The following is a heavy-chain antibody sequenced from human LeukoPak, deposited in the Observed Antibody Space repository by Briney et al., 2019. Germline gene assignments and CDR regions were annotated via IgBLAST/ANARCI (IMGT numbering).Heavy chain of an antibody. CDR2: ISAYNGNT. D-gene: IGHD6-13*01. CDR3: ARDMKGSAAGYNWFDP. J-gene: IGHJ5*02. V-gene: IGHV1-18*01. CDR1: GYTFTSYG. Sequence: ASVKVSCKASGYTFTSYGISWVRQAPGQGLEWMGWISAYNGNTNYAQKLQGRVTMTTDTSTSTAYMELRSLRSDDTAVYYCARDMKGSAAGYNWFDPWGQGTLVTVSS.